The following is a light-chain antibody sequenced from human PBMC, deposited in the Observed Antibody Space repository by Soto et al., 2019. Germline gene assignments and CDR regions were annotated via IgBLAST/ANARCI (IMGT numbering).Light chain of an antibody. V-gene: IGKV3-20*01. CDR1: QSVSNNY. CDR3: QQYGSSGT. J-gene: IGKJ1*01. CDR2: GAS. Sequence: EIVVAQSPGTLSLSPGEGATLSCRASQSVSNNYLAWYQQKPGQAPRLLIYGASNRATGIPDRFSGSGSGTDFTLTISRLEPEDFAVYYCQQYGSSGTFGQGTKV.